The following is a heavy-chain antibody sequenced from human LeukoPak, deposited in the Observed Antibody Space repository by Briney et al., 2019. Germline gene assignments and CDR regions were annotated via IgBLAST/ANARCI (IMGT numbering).Heavy chain of an antibody. Sequence: PQTLSLTCAVYGGSFRGYYWSWIRQPPRKGLEWIGEINHSGSTNYNPSLKSRVTISVDTSEDQFSLKLSSVTAADTAVYYCVRLVAGSYPRNYYYYGMDVWGQGTTVTVSS. CDR2: INHSGST. CDR3: VRLVAGSYPRNYYYYGMDV. D-gene: IGHD3-10*01. V-gene: IGHV4-34*01. J-gene: IGHJ6*02. CDR1: GGSFRGYY.